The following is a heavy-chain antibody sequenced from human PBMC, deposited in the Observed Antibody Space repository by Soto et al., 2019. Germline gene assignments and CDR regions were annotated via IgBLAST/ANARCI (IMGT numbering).Heavy chain of an antibody. V-gene: IGHV1-46*01. CDR2: INPSGGST. Sequence: GASVKVSCKASGYTFTSFYMHWVRQAPGQGLEWMGIINPSGGSTSYAQKFQGRVTMTRDTSTSTVYMELSSLRSEDTAVYYCARDLSSEQQLDYGMDVWGQGTTVTVSS. CDR1: GYTFTSFY. CDR3: ARDLSSEQQLDYGMDV. J-gene: IGHJ6*02. D-gene: IGHD6-13*01.